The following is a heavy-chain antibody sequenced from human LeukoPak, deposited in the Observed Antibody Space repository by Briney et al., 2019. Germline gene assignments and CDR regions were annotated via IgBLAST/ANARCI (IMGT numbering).Heavy chain of an antibody. J-gene: IGHJ5*02. Sequence: ASVKVSCKASGYTFTSYGISWVRQAPGQGLEWMGWISAYNGNTNYAQELQGRVTMTTDTSTSTAYMELRSLRSDDTAVYYCARDPHGIYYYDSSGYYWSNWFDPWGQGTLVTVSS. CDR2: ISAYNGNT. D-gene: IGHD3-22*01. CDR3: ARDPHGIYYYDSSGYYWSNWFDP. V-gene: IGHV1-18*01. CDR1: GYTFTSYG.